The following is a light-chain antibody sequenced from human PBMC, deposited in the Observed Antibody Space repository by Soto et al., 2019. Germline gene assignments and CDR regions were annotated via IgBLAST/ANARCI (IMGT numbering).Light chain of an antibody. CDR1: QSVRSSH. Sequence: EIVLTQSPGTLSLSRVERATLSCMASQSVRSSHLAWYQQKPGQAPRLLIYGASSRATGIPDRFSGSGSGTDFTLTISRLEPEDFAVYYCQQYDSSPRTFGRGTKVDIK. CDR3: QQYDSSPRT. CDR2: GAS. V-gene: IGKV3-20*01. J-gene: IGKJ4*01.